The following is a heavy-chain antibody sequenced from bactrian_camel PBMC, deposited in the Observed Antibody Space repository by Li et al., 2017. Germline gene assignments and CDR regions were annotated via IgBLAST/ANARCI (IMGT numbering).Heavy chain of an antibody. D-gene: IGHD2*01. CDR2: MDSDGIT. V-gene: IGHV3S67*01. J-gene: IGHJ4*01. CDR3: AAAQLLSANIMLNSIYYRY. CDR1: GYTYNPPPDC. Sequence: VQLVESGGGSVQAGGSLRLSCAVSGYTYNPPPDCMGWFRQAPGKEREQVARMDSDGITEYADSVKGRFTISKDNANNTLYLQMNFLQPDDTNMYYCAAAQLLSANIMLNSIYYRYWGQGTQVTVS.